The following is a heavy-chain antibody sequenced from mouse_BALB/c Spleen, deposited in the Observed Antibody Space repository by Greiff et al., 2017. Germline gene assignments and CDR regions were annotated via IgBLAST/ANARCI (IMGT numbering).Heavy chain of an antibody. CDR2: IWAGGST. CDR3: AREEYYGSKGFAY. D-gene: IGHD1-1*01. V-gene: IGHV2-9*02. CDR1: GFSLTSYG. Sequence: VQLVESGPGLVAPSQSLSITCTVSGFSLTSYGVHWVRQPPGKGLEWLGVIWAGGSTNYNSALMSRLSISKDNSKSQVFLKMNSLQTDDTAMYYCAREEYYGSKGFAYWGQGTLVTVSA. J-gene: IGHJ3*01.